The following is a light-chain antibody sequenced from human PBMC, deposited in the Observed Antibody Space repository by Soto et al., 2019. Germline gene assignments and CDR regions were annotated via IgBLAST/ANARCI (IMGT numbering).Light chain of an antibody. CDR1: QCVSSN. V-gene: IGKV3-15*01. J-gene: IGKJ4*01. Sequence: EIVMTQSPATLSVSPGERATLSCRASQCVSSNLAWYQQKPGQAPRLLIFGASTRATGIPARFSGSGSGTEFTLTISSLQSEDFAVYYCQQYNEWPPLTFGGGTKVDIK. CDR2: GAS. CDR3: QQYNEWPPLT.